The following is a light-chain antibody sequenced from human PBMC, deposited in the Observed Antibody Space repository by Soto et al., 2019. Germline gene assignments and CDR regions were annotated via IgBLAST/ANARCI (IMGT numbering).Light chain of an antibody. CDR2: KAS. V-gene: IGKV1-5*03. CDR3: QQYTSYWT. CDR1: QSISSW. J-gene: IGKJ1*01. Sequence: DIQMTQSPSTLSASVGDRVTIPCRASQSISSWLAWYQQKPGKAPKLLIYKASTLKSGVPSRLSSSGSWTEFTRTISSLQPDDFATYYCQQYTSYWTFGQGTKVEIK.